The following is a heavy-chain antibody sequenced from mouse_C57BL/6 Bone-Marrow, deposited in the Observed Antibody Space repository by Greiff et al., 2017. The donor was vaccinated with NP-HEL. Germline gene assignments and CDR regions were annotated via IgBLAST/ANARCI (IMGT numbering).Heavy chain of an antibody. V-gene: IGHV5-4*03. CDR3: ARARAVVGYYYAMDY. CDR2: ISDGGSYT. CDR1: GFTFSSYA. J-gene: IGHJ4*01. D-gene: IGHD1-1*01. Sequence: EVKLMESGGGLVKPGGSLKLSCAASGFTFSSYAMSWVRQTPEKRLEWVATISDGGSYTYYPDNVKGRFTISRDNAKNNLYLQMSHLKSEDTAMYYCARARAVVGYYYAMDYWGQGTSVTVSS.